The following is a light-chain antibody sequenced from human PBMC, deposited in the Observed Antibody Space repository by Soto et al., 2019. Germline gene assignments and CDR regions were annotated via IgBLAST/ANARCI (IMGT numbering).Light chain of an antibody. CDR1: QSVSINY. CDR3: QQYGTSPRT. V-gene: IGKV3-20*01. Sequence: EIVLTQSPGTLSLSPWETATLSCRASQSVSINYLAWYQQKPGQAPRLLIYGASGRATGIPDRFSGSESGTDFTLTISRLEAEDSAVYYCQQYGTSPRTFGQGTKVDIK. J-gene: IGKJ1*01. CDR2: GAS.